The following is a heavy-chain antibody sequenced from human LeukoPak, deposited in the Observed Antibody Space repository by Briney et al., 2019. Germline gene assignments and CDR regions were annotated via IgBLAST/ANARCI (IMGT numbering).Heavy chain of an antibody. J-gene: IGHJ4*02. CDR1: GFSFSTYG. CDR2: IWYDGSNK. CDR3: ARAPDYYGSGRSGFDY. Sequence: PGGSLRLSCAASGFSFSTYGMHWVRQAPGKGLEWVAVIWYDGSNKYYADSVKGRFTISRDNSKNRLSLQMNSLRAEDTAVYYCARAPDYYGSGRSGFDYWGQGTLVTVSS. D-gene: IGHD3-10*01. V-gene: IGHV3-33*01.